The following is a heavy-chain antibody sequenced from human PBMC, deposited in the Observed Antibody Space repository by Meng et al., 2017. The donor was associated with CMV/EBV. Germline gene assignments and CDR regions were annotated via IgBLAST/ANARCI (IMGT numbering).Heavy chain of an antibody. CDR2: ISSSSSYI. V-gene: IGHV3-21*01. J-gene: IGHJ4*02. CDR1: GFTFSSYS. CDR3: ARGSPPVYYYDSSGFPDY. D-gene: IGHD3-22*01. Sequence: GESLKLSCAASGFTFSSYSMNWVRQAPGKGLEWVSSISSSSSYIYYADSVKGRFTISRDNAKNSLYLQMNSLRAEDTAVYYCARGSPPVYYYDSSGFPDYWGQGTLVTVSS.